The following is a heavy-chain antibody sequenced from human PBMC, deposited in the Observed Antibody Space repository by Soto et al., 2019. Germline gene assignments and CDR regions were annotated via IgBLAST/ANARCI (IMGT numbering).Heavy chain of an antibody. Sequence: GGSLRLSCAASGLIFSNYKMHWVRQAPGKGLVWVSRISTDGSITDYADSVKGRFTVSRDNAKNTLYQQMNSLRVDDTAVYYCARDTNGLHYWGQGTLVTVSS. V-gene: IGHV3-74*01. CDR3: ARDTNGLHY. CDR2: ISTDGSIT. J-gene: IGHJ4*02. CDR1: GLIFSNYK. D-gene: IGHD2-8*01.